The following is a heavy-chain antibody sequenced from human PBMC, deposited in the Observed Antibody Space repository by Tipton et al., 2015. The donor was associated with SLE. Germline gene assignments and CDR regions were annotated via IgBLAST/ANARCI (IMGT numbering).Heavy chain of an antibody. CDR3: ARQRGYYDGTPFPPWNFDL. J-gene: IGHJ2*01. D-gene: IGHD3-16*01. CDR1: GDSISNNNYY. CDR2: INYSGTT. Sequence: TLSLTCTISGDSISNNNYYWGWIRQPPGKGLEWIGNINYSGTTYFNPSLKSRVTISVATSKIQFSLRLSSVTAADTAVYFCARQRGYYDGTPFPPWNFDLWGRGTQVTVSS. V-gene: IGHV4-39*01.